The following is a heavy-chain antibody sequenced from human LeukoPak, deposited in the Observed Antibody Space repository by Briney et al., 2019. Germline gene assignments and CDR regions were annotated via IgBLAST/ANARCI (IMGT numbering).Heavy chain of an antibody. J-gene: IGHJ6*02. CDR3: AKFGGYYYDSSGYYYRRPYGMDV. Sequence: GSLRLSCAASGFTFSSYAMSWVRQAPGKGLEWVSAISGSGGSTYYADSVKGRFTISRDNSKNTLYLQMNSLRAEDTAVYYCAKFGGYYYDSSGYYYRRPYGMDVWGQGTTVTVSS. D-gene: IGHD3-22*01. V-gene: IGHV3-23*01. CDR2: ISGSGGST. CDR1: GFTFSSYA.